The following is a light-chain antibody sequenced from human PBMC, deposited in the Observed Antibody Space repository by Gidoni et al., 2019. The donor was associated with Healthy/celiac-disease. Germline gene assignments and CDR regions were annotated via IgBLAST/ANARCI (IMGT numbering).Light chain of an antibody. CDR1: QDISNY. V-gene: IGKV1-33*01. CDR2: DAY. CDR3: QQYDNLGLI. Sequence: DIQMTQSPSSLSASVGDRVTITCQASQDISNYLNWYQQKPGKAPKLLIYDAYNLEKGVPSRFSGSGSGTDFTFTISSLKPEDIATYYCQQYDNLGLIFXGXTKVXIK. J-gene: IGKJ4*01.